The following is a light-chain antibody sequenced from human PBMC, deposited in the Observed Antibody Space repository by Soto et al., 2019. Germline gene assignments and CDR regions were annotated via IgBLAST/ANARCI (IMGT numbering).Light chain of an antibody. CDR1: GSDVGRYSY. CDR3: CSYAGTYTGV. V-gene: IGLV2-11*01. J-gene: IGLJ1*01. CDR2: DVS. Sequence: QSVLTQPRSVSGSPGQSVSISCTGTGSDVGRYSYVSWYQQHPGTAPKLMIYDVSERPSGVPDRFSGSKSGNTASLTISGLQAEDEADYYCCSYAGTYTGVFGTGTKVTVL.